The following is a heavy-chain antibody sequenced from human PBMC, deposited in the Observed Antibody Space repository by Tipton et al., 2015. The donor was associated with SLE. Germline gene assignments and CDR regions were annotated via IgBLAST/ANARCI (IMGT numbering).Heavy chain of an antibody. V-gene: IGHV4-39*07. J-gene: IGHJ3*02. D-gene: IGHD1-26*01. Sequence: TLSLTCTVSGGSISSSRYYWGWIRQPPGKRLEWIGSFYSSWSTYYNPSLMSRVTISVDTSNNQYSLKLSSVTAADTAVYYCARTLGAIAHTVYDAFDIWGQGKMVTVSS. CDR2: FYSSWST. CDR1: GGSISSSRYY. CDR3: ARTLGAIAHTVYDAFDI.